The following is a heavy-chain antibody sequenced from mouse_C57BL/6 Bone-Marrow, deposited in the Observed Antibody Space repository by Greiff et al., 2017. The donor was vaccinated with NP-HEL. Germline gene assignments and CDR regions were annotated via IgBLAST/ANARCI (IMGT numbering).Heavy chain of an antibody. D-gene: IGHD1-1*01. V-gene: IGHV1-55*01. CDR1: GYTFTSYW. CDR3: ARYYLGSSFWYFDV. J-gene: IGHJ1*03. CDR2: IYPGSGST. Sequence: VQLQQPGAELVKPGASVKMSCKASGYTFTSYWITWVKQRPGQGLEWIGDIYPGSGSTNYNEKFKSKATLTVDTSSSTAYMQLSSLSSEDSAVYYCARYYLGSSFWYFDVWGTGTTVTVSS.